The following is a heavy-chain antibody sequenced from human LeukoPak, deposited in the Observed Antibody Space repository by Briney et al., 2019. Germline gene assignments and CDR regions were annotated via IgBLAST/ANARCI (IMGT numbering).Heavy chain of an antibody. CDR3: ARRDNWNYEVAFDI. D-gene: IGHD1-7*01. Sequence: ASVKVSCKASGYTFTSYGISWVRQAPGQGLEWMGWISAYNGNTNYAQKLQGRVTMTTDTSTSTAYMELRSLRSDDTAVYYCARRDNWNYEVAFDIWGQGTMVTVSS. J-gene: IGHJ3*02. CDR1: GYTFTSYG. CDR2: ISAYNGNT. V-gene: IGHV1-18*01.